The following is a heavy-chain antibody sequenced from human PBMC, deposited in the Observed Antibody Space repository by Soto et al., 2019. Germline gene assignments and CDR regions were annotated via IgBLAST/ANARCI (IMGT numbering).Heavy chain of an antibody. CDR2: INHTGST. V-gene: IGHV4-34*01. CDR3: ARGISVIVGVQGDAPDKSSFDY. Sequence: SETLSLTCAVYVGSFSGHYWSWIRQPPGKGLEWIGEINHTGSTNQNPSLKSRVSISVDTSKNQFFLKLRSVTAADTAVYYCARGISVIVGVQGDAPDKSSFDYWSQGTLVTVSS. J-gene: IGHJ4*02. D-gene: IGHD3-22*01. CDR1: VGSFSGHY.